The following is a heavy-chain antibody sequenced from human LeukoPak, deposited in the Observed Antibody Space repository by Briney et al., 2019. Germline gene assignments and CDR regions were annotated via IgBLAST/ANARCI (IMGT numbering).Heavy chain of an antibody. CDR3: ARDEQGNESFDY. V-gene: IGHV3-66*03. CDR1: GFTVSDNY. CDR2: IYSSGAT. Sequence: GGSLRLSCAVSGFTVSDNYMSWVRQAPGKGLEWVSIIYSSGATYYADSVKGRFTVSRDNSKNTLFLQMNSLRGEDTAVYYCARDEQGNESFDYWGQGTLVTVSS. J-gene: IGHJ4*02. D-gene: IGHD1/OR15-1a*01.